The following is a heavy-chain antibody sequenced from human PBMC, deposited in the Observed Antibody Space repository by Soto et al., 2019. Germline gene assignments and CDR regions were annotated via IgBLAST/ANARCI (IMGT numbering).Heavy chain of an antibody. V-gene: IGHV3-23*01. CDR2: ISGSGGST. CDR1: GFTFSSYA. D-gene: IGHD2-2*01. CDR3: AKTLCSSTSCGTFDY. J-gene: IGHJ4*02. Sequence: GGSLRLSCAASGFTFSSYAMSWVRQAPGKGLEWVSAISGSGGSTYYADSVKGRFTISRDNSKNTLYLQMNSLRAEDTAVYYCAKTLCSSTSCGTFDYWGQGTLVTVSS.